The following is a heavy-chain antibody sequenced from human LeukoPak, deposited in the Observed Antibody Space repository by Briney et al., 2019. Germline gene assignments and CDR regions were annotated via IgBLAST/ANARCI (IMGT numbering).Heavy chain of an antibody. CDR3: AREGHYDRGGYYFVDY. Sequence: PSETLSLTCAVYGGSFSGYYWSWIRQAPGKGLEWIGYIYSNGNTDYNPSLKSRVTISVDTSKNQFSLKMTFLTTADTAVYYCAREGHYDRGGYYFVDYWGQGALVTVSS. V-gene: IGHV4-59*01. CDR1: GGSFSGYY. CDR2: IYSNGNT. J-gene: IGHJ4*02. D-gene: IGHD3-22*01.